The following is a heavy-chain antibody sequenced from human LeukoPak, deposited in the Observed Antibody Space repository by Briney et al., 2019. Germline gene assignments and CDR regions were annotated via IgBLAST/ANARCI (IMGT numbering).Heavy chain of an antibody. J-gene: IGHJ4*02. CDR1: GFTFSSSA. Sequence: GGSLRLSCAASGFTFSSSAMSWVRQAPGKGLEWVSAISNNGGYTYYADSVQGRFTISRDNSKSTLCLQMNSLRAEDTAVYYCARGKGGSYYFDYWGQGTLVTVSS. D-gene: IGHD1-26*01. V-gene: IGHV3-23*01. CDR3: ARGKGGSYYFDY. CDR2: ISNNGGYT.